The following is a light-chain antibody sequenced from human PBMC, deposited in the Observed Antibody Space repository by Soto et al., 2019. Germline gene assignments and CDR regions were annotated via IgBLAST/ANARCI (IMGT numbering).Light chain of an antibody. Sequence: EIVMTHSPASLSLSPRERATRSLGASQSIGTSLAWYQQKPGQAPSLLIYGASTRATGVPVTFTGSGSGTQFTLTISRLQSEDFALYYCQQYYRWPLTFGGGTKVDIK. CDR2: GAS. V-gene: IGKV3-15*01. CDR3: QQYYRWPLT. CDR1: QSIGTS. J-gene: IGKJ4*01.